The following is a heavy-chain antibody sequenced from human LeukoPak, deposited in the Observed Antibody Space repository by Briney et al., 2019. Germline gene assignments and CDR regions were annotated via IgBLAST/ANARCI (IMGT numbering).Heavy chain of an antibody. CDR1: GGSISSSSYY. Sequence: PSETLSLTCTVSGGSISSSSYYWGWIRQPPGKGLEWIGSIYYSGSTYYNPSLKSRVTTSADTSKNQFSLKLSSVTAADTAVYYCARRIAVAGPGYFDYWGQGTLVTVSS. CDR2: IYYSGST. J-gene: IGHJ4*02. CDR3: ARRIAVAGPGYFDY. V-gene: IGHV4-39*07. D-gene: IGHD6-19*01.